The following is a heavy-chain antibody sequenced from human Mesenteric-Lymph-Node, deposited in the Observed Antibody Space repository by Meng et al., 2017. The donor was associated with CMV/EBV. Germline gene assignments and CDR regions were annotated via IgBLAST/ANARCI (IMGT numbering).Heavy chain of an antibody. CDR2: IYYSGST. CDR1: GGSISSSSYY. Sequence: QLQLQESGPGLVEPSETLSLTCTVSGGSISSSSYYWGWIRQPPGKGLEWIGSIYYSGSTYYNPSLKSRVTISVDTSKNQFSLKLSSVTAADTAVYYCARDGDYYDSSCYNPFDYWGQGTLVTVSS. J-gene: IGHJ4*02. CDR3: ARDGDYYDSSCYNPFDY. V-gene: IGHV4-39*07. D-gene: IGHD3-22*01.